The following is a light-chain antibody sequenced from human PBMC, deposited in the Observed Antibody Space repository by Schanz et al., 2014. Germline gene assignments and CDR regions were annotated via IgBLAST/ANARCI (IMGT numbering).Light chain of an antibody. Sequence: QSVLTQPPSASGTPGQRVTISCSGSSSNIGSNYVYWYQQLPGTAPKLLIYRNNQRPSGVPDRFSGSRSGTSASLAITGLQAEDEADYYCQSSHNPLTDYVFGTGTKLTVL. J-gene: IGLJ1*01. CDR2: RNN. V-gene: IGLV1-47*01. CDR3: QSSHNPLTDYV. CDR1: SSNIGSNY.